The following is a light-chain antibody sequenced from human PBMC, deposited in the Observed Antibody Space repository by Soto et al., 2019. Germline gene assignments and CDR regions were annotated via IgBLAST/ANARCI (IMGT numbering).Light chain of an antibody. CDR2: GAS. V-gene: IGKV1-39*01. CDR1: QSISTC. J-gene: IGKJ4*01. Sequence: DIQMTQTPSSLSASIGDRITITCRASQSISTCLNWYQQRPGKAPSLVIYGASTLQSGVPSRFSGSGSATDFTLTISSLQPEDFATYYCQQSFITPPLTFGGGTKVEIK. CDR3: QQSFITPPLT.